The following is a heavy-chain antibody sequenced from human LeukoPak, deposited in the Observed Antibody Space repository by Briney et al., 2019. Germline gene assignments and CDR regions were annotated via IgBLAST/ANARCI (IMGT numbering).Heavy chain of an antibody. CDR1: GESFSAYF. D-gene: IGHD2-15*01. CDR2: INHRGSS. J-gene: IGHJ4*02. V-gene: IGHV4-34*01. CDR3: ARGSSFDGYCSAGACDAGYYDS. Sequence: SETLSLTCAVYGESFSAYFWNWIRQAPGKPLEYIGEINHRGSSHYDPSLKTRVTLSVDTSKKQFSLKLTSVTAADTAVYFCARGSSFDGYCSAGACDAGYYDSWGQGTPVTVSS.